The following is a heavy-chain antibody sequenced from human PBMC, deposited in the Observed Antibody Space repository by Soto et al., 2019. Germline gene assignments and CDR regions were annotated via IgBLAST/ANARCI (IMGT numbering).Heavy chain of an antibody. CDR3: ARDRAGRAFKDPGAFDI. V-gene: IGHV3-7*03. CDR2: INRDGSRT. Sequence: PGGSLRLSCGASGFAFRSHWMSWVRQAPGKGLEWVSRINRDGSRTSYVDSVKGRFTISRDNAKNTLYLQMNSLRAEDTAVYYCARDRAGRAFKDPGAFDIWGQGTMVTV. J-gene: IGHJ3*02. CDR1: GFAFRSHW.